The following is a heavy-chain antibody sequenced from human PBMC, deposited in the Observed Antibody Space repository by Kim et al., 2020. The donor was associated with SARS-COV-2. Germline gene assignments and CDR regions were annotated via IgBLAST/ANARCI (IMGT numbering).Heavy chain of an antibody. CDR1: GGSISSSSYY. V-gene: IGHV4-39*01. CDR2: IYYSGST. Sequence: SETLSLTCTVSGGSISSSSYYWGWIRQPPGKGLEWIGSIYYSGSTYYNPSLKSRVTISVDTTKNQFSLKLSSVTAADTAVYYCARQAAGTFDYGMDVWGQGTTVTVSS. D-gene: IGHD6-13*01. CDR3: ARQAAGTFDYGMDV. J-gene: IGHJ6*02.